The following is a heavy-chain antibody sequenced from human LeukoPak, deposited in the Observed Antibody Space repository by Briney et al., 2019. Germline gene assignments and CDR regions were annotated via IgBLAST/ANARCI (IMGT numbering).Heavy chain of an antibody. CDR2: INHSGST. D-gene: IGHD6-19*01. V-gene: IGHV4-34*01. J-gene: IGHJ4*02. Sequence: SETLSLTCAVYGGSFSGYYWSWIRQPPGKGLEWIGEINHSGSTNYNPSLKSRVTISVDTSKNQFSLKLSSVTAADTAVYYCARAQWLGPPDYWGQGTLVTVSS. CDR3: ARAQWLGPPDY. CDR1: GGSFSGYY.